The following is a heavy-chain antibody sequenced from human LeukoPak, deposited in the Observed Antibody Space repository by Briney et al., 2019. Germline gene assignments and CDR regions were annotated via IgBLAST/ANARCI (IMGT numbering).Heavy chain of an antibody. CDR1: GGSISSYY. V-gene: IGHV4-59*01. J-gene: IGHJ4*02. CDR2: IYYSGST. CDR3: ARAGYSSGWYPY. D-gene: IGHD6-19*01. Sequence: ASETLSLTCIVSGGSISSYYWSWIRQPPGKGLEWIGNIYYSGSTNYNPSLKSRVTISVDTSKNQFSLNLSSVTAADTAVYYCARAGYSSGWYPYWGQGTLVTVSS.